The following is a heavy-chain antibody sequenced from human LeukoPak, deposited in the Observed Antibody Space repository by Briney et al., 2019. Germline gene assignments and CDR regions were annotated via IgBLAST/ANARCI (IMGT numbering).Heavy chain of an antibody. J-gene: IGHJ4*02. CDR1: GFTFSSYA. CDR3: ARPMGVAQYYFDY. D-gene: IGHD3-16*01. V-gene: IGHV3-30*04. Sequence: GGSLRLSCAASGFTFSSYAMHWVRQAPGKGLEWVAVISYDGSNKYYADSVKGRFTISRDNSKNTLYLQMNSLRAEDTAVYYCARPMGVAQYYFDYWGQGTLVTVSS. CDR2: ISYDGSNK.